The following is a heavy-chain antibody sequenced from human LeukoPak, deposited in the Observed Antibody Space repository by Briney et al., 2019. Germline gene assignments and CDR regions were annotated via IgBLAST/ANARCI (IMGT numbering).Heavy chain of an antibody. CDR3: AKALGWLKHDAFDI. D-gene: IGHD5-12*01. J-gene: IGHJ3*02. Sequence: PGRSLRLSCAASGFTFDDYAMHWVRQAPGKGLEWVSGISWNSGSIGYADSVKGRFTISRDNAKNSLYLQMNSLRAEDTALYYCAKALGWLKHDAFDIWGQGTMVTVSS. V-gene: IGHV3-9*01. CDR2: ISWNSGSI. CDR1: GFTFDDYA.